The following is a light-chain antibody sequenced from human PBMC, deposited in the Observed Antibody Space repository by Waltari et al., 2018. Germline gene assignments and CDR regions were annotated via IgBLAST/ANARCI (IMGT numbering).Light chain of an antibody. CDR3: QQYETYPYT. V-gene: IGKV1-5*03. J-gene: IGKJ2*01. CDR1: QSISPW. Sequence: EIQMTQSPSTLSASVGDRVTMTCRASQSISPWLAWYQKKPGKAPELLIYKESLLQSGVPSRFSGSGSGTEFTLTISSLQPADFATYYCQQYETYPYTFGQGTKVQMK. CDR2: KES.